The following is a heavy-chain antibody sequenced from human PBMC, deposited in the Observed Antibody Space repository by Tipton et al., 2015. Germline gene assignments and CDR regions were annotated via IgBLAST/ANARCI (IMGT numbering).Heavy chain of an antibody. D-gene: IGHD3-10*01. V-gene: IGHV4-59*01. J-gene: IGHJ6*02. CDR2: IDFRGST. CDR3: ARFRYYGSGTERGYFHGLDV. CDR1: GGSIDSYY. Sequence: TLSLTCTVSGGSIDSYYWSWIRQPPGMRLEWIGYIDFRGSTEYNPSVKSRVSISVDRSKSQFFLKLNSVTAADTAVYYCARFRYYGSGTERGYFHGLDVWGQGTTVTVSS.